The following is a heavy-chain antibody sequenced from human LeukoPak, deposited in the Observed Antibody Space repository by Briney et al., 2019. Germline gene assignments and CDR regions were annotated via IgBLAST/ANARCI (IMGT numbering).Heavy chain of an antibody. CDR2: ISPNSGGT. Sequence: ASVKVSCKASGYTFTGYYMHWVRQAPGQGLEWMGWISPNSGGTNYAQKFQGRVTMTRDTSISTAYMELSRLRSDDTAVYYCARERDGYKRYGMDVWGQGTTVTVSS. J-gene: IGHJ6*02. V-gene: IGHV1-2*02. CDR1: GYTFTGYY. CDR3: ARERDGYKRYGMDV. D-gene: IGHD5-24*01.